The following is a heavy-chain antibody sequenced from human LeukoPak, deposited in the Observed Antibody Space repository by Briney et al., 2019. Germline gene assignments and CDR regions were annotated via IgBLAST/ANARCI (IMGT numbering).Heavy chain of an antibody. CDR1: GGSISSGSYY. Sequence: SETLSLTCTVSGGSISSGSYYWSWIRQPAGKGLEWIGRIYTSGSTNYNPSLKSRVTISVDTSKNQLSLKLSSVTAADTAVYYCARGNYYMDVWGKGTTVTVSS. CDR2: IYTSGST. J-gene: IGHJ6*03. CDR3: ARGNYYMDV. V-gene: IGHV4-61*02.